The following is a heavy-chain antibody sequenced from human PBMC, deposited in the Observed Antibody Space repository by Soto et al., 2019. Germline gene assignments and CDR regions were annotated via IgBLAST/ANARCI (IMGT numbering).Heavy chain of an antibody. J-gene: IGHJ4*02. CDR2: IYYSGST. D-gene: IGHD4-17*01. CDR1: GGSISSYY. V-gene: IGHV4-59*01. Sequence: SATLSLTCTVSGGSISSYYWSWIRQPPGKGLEWIGYIYYSGSTNYNPSLKSRVTISVDTSKNQFSLKLSSVTAADTAVYYCARAPIPYTVTTRYAYFDYWGQGTLVTVSS. CDR3: ARAPIPYTVTTRYAYFDY.